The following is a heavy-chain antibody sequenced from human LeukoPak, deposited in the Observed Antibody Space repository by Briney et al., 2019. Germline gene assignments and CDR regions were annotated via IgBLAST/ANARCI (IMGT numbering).Heavy chain of an antibody. CDR1: GGSISSGGYS. V-gene: IGHV4-31*11. J-gene: IGHJ5*02. Sequence: SETLSLTCAVSGGSISSGGYSWSWIRQPPGKGLEWIGYIYYSGSTYYNPSLKSRVTISVDTSKNQFSLKLSSVTAADTAVYYCARSGEKSSGSWFDPWGQGTLVTVSS. D-gene: IGHD6-25*01. CDR2: IYYSGST. CDR3: ARSGEKSSGSWFDP.